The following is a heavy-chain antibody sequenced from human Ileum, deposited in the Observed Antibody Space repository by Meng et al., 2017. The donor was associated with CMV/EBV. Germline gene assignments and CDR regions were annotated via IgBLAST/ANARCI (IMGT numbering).Heavy chain of an antibody. Sequence: GESLKISCTASAFTFNNYAMTWVRQPPGKGLEWVASIFGSGGRPHYADSVKGRFVISRDNSKNTMFLQMNNLRAEDTATYYCARDPNGDFVGAFELWGQGTRVTVSS. CDR2: IFGSGGRP. J-gene: IGHJ3*01. V-gene: IGHV3-23*01. D-gene: IGHD2-8*01. CDR1: AFTFNNYA. CDR3: ARDPNGDFVGAFEL.